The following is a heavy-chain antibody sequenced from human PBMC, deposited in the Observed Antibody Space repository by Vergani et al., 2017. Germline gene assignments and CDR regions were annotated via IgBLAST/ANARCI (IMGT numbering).Heavy chain of an antibody. J-gene: IGHJ4*02. D-gene: IGHD1-26*01. Sequence: EVQLVESGGGLVQPGGSLKLSCAASGFTFSGSAMHWVRQASGKGLEWVGRIRSKANSYATAYVASGKGRFTIYRDDSKNTVYLQMNSLKTEDTAVYYCIRLSGGLGWGQGTLVTVSS. CDR3: IRLSGGLG. CDR2: IRSKANSYAT. CDR1: GFTFSGSA. V-gene: IGHV3-73*01.